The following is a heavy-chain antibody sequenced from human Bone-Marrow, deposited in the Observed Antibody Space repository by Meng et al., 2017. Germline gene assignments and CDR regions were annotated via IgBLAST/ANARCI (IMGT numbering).Heavy chain of an antibody. J-gene: IGHJ4*02. D-gene: IGHD3-16*01. V-gene: IGHV3-30*07. Sequence: GESLKISCAASGFTFSSYGMHWVRQAPGKGLEWVAVISYDGSNKYYADSVKGRFTISRDNSKNTLYLQMNSLRAEDTAVYYCARDIWGYATSFDYWGQGTLVTVSS. CDR3: ARDIWGYATSFDY. CDR1: GFTFSSYG. CDR2: ISYDGSNK.